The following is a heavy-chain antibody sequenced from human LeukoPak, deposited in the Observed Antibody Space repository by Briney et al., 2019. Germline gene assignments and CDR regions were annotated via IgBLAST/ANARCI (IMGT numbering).Heavy chain of an antibody. J-gene: IGHJ6*02. CDR1: GYTFTNYG. V-gene: IGHV1-18*01. CDR2: ISGYDGNT. CDR3: ARETDSSSWYGGYCYYGMDV. Sequence: GASVKVSCKASGYTFTNYGISWVRQAPGQGLEWMGWISGYDGNTDYVQKFQGRVTMTRDTSISTAYMELSSLRSEDTAVYYCARETDSSSWYGGYCYYGMDVWGQGTTVTVSS. D-gene: IGHD6-13*01.